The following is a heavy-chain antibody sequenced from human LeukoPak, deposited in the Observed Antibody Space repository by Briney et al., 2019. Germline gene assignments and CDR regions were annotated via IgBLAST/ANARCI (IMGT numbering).Heavy chain of an antibody. CDR2: IYYSGST. J-gene: IGHJ3*02. Sequence: SETLSLTCTVSGGSISSGGYYWSWIRQHPGKGLEWIGYIYYSGSTNYNPSLKSRVTISVDTSKNQFSLKLSSVTAADTAVYYCARTPSGTYYGAFDIWGQGTMVTVSS. CDR1: GGSISSGGYY. D-gene: IGHD1-26*01. V-gene: IGHV4-61*08. CDR3: ARTPSGTYYGAFDI.